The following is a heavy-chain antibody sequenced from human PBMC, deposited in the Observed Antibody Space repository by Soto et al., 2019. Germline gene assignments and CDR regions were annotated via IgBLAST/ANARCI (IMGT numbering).Heavy chain of an antibody. D-gene: IGHD5-12*01. V-gene: IGHV3-7*03. J-gene: IGHJ4*02. CDR1: GFTFSCYW. CDR3: ARSGSENDF. Sequence: GGSLRLSCAASGFTFSCYWMSWVRQAPGKGLEWVANIKEDGSEKNYVDSVSGRFTISRDNAMNSLYLEMNSLRAEDTAVYYCARSGSENDFWGQGTLVTVSS. CDR2: IKEDGSEK.